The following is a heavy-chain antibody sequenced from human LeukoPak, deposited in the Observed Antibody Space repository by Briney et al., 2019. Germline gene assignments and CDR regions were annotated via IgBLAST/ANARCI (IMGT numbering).Heavy chain of an antibody. Sequence: GGSLRLSCAASGFTVSSNYMSWVRQAPGKGLEWVSVIYSGGSTYYADSVKGRFTISRDNSKNTLYLQMNSLRAEDTAVYYCAREAPFYCSSTSCYGGGWFDPWGQGTLATVSS. CDR1: GFTVSSNY. CDR2: IYSGGST. D-gene: IGHD2-2*01. CDR3: AREAPFYCSSTSCYGGGWFDP. J-gene: IGHJ5*02. V-gene: IGHV3-66*02.